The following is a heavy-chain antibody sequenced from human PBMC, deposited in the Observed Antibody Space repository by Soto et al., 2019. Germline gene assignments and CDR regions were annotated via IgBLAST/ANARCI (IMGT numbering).Heavy chain of an antibody. CDR2: INPNSGGT. D-gene: IGHD6-13*01. CDR3: GRGGIAAAGDGKFMDV. CDR1: GYTFTGYY. Sequence: ASVKVSCKASGYTFTGYYMHRVRQAPGQGLEWMGWINPNSGGTNYAQKFQGWVTMPRDTSISTAYMELRRLRSDDTAVYYCGRGGIAAAGDGKFMDVWGQGTTVTGSS. J-gene: IGHJ6*02. V-gene: IGHV1-2*04.